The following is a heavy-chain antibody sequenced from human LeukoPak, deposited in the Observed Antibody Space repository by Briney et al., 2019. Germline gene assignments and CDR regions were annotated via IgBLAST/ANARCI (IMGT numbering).Heavy chain of an antibody. CDR3: TTDTMPPI. CDR2: IKSKTDGGTT. D-gene: IGHD2-2*01. V-gene: IGHV3-15*01. Sequence: GGSLRLSCEGSAFIFSGHWMNWVRQAPGKGLEWVGRIKSKTDGGTTDYAAPVKGRFIISRDDSKNTLYVQMNSLKIEDTAVYYCTTDTMPPIWGQGTMVTVSS. CDR1: AFIFSGHW. J-gene: IGHJ3*02.